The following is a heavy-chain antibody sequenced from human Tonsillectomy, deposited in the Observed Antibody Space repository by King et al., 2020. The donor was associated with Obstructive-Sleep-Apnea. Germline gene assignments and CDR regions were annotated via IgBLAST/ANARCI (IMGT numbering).Heavy chain of an antibody. CDR3: ARDRGYYDILTGYRDHDAFDI. J-gene: IGHJ3*02. D-gene: IGHD3-9*01. CDR1: GGTFSSYA. V-gene: IGHV1-69*01. CDR2: IIPIFGTA. Sequence: QLVQSGAEVKKPGSSVKVSCKASGGTFSSYAISWVRQAPGQGLEWMGGIIPIFGTANYAQKFQGRVTITADESTSTASMELSSLRSEDTAVYYCARDRGYYDILTGYRDHDAFDIWGQGTMVTVSS.